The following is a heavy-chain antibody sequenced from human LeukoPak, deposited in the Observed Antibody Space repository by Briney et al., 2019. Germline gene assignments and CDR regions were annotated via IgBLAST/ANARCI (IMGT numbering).Heavy chain of an antibody. Sequence: ASVKVPCKTFGYPFSSCGINWVRQAPGQGLEWMGWISGYNGDTNYAQKFQGRVTMTTDTSTNTAYMDLRRLRSDDTAVYYCARNWGAGHPINFDYWGQGTLVTVSS. J-gene: IGHJ4*02. CDR2: ISGYNGDT. D-gene: IGHD3-16*01. CDR1: GYPFSSCG. V-gene: IGHV1-18*01. CDR3: ARNWGAGHPINFDY.